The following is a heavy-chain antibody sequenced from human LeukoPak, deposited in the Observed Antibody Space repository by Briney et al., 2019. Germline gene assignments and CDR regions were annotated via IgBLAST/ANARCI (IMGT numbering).Heavy chain of an antibody. V-gene: IGHV2-70*11. CDR3: ARYYFDSSGYYRFDY. CDR1: GFSLSTSGMC. J-gene: IGHJ4*02. CDR2: IDWDDDK. Sequence: SGPTLVNPTQTLTLTCTFSGFSLSTSGMCVSWIRQPPGKALEWLARIDWDDDKYYSTSLKTRLTISKDTSKNQVVLTMTNMEPVDTATFYCARYYFDSSGYYRFDYWGQGTLVTVSS. D-gene: IGHD3-22*01.